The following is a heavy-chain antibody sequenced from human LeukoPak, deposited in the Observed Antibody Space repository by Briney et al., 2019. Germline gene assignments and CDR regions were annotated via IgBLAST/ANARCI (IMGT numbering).Heavy chain of an antibody. CDR3: ARSRVWSDYWGYFDY. CDR2: VYHSGST. D-gene: IGHD3-3*01. CDR1: GGSITNYY. Sequence: SETLSLTCTVSGGSITNYYWGWIRQPPGEGLEWIGYVYHSGSTNYNPSHKSRVTVSVDMAKNQISLKMSSVTAAVTAVFYCARSRVWSDYWGYFDYWGQGILVTVSS. J-gene: IGHJ4*02. V-gene: IGHV4-59*01.